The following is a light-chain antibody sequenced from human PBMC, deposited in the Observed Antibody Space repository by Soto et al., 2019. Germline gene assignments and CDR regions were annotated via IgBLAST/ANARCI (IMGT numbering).Light chain of an antibody. CDR1: QSVNINY. V-gene: IGKV3-20*01. Sequence: EIVLTQSPGTLSLSPGERATLSCRASQSVNINYFAWYQQKSGQAPRLLIYGTSNRASGIPDRFSGSGSGTDFTLGISGLEPEDFAVYFCQQYANSRTFGQGTKVDIK. CDR3: QQYANSRT. J-gene: IGKJ1*01. CDR2: GTS.